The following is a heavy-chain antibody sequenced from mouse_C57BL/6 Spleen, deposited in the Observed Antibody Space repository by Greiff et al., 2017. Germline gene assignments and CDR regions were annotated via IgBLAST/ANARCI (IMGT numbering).Heavy chain of an antibody. Sequence: EVKVVESGGGLVKPGGSLKLSCAASGFTFSSYTMSWVRQTPEKRLEWVATISGGGGNTYYPDSVKGRFTISRDNAKNTLYLQMSSLRSEDTALYYCARQYYGSSPYYFDYWGQGTTLTVSS. D-gene: IGHD1-1*01. J-gene: IGHJ2*01. CDR2: ISGGGGNT. CDR1: GFTFSSYT. V-gene: IGHV5-9*01. CDR3: ARQYYGSSPYYFDY.